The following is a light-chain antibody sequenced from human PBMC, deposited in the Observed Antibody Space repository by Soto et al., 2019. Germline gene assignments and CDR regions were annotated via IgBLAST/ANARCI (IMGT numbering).Light chain of an antibody. Sequence: DIQMTQSPSTLSASVGDRVTITCRASQSISSWLAWYQQKPGKAPKLLIYKASSLESWVPSRFSGRGSGTEFTLAISSLQPDDSATYYCQQYNDNWTFGQGTKVEIK. V-gene: IGKV1-5*03. CDR2: KAS. CDR1: QSISSW. J-gene: IGKJ1*01. CDR3: QQYNDNWT.